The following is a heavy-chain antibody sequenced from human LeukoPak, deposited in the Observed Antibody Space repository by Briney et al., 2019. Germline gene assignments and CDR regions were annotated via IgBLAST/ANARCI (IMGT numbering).Heavy chain of an antibody. V-gene: IGHV5-51*01. CDR3: ATRPPRGYSSSCHLDY. J-gene: IGHJ4*02. CDR1: GYSFSSYW. CDR2: IYPGDSDI. Sequence: GESLKISCKGSGYSFSSYWIGWVRQMPGKGLEWMGIIYPGDSDIRYSPSFQGQVTISVDKSISTAYLQWSSLKASDTAMYYCATRPPRGYSSSCHLDYWRQGTLVTVSS. D-gene: IGHD2-2*01.